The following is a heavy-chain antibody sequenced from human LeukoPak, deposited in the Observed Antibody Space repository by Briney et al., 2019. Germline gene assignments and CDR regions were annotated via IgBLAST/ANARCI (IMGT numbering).Heavy chain of an antibody. V-gene: IGHV4-59*08. D-gene: IGHD3-22*01. CDR3: ARHHYYYDSSGYYPHDGFDI. CDR2: VYYSGGT. Sequence: PSETLSLTCTVSGVSISNSYWSWIRQPPGKGLEWIGYVYYSGGTKYNPSLNSRVTILVDTSKNQLSLKLSSVTAADTPVYYCARHHYYYDSSGYYPHDGFDIWGQGTMVTVSS. CDR1: GVSISNSY. J-gene: IGHJ3*02.